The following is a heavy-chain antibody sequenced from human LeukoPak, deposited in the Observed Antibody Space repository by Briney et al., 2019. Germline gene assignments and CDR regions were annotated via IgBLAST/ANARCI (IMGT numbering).Heavy chain of an antibody. Sequence: GASVKVSCKTSGYTFTDYPLYWVRQAPGQGLEWVGWINPNSGGTNYAQSFQGRVTVTRDTSINTAYMELSRLTSDDTVVYFCARDPTPLITGYFDQGGQGTLVTVSS. CDR3: ARDPTPLITGYFDQ. J-gene: IGHJ4*02. CDR2: INPNSGGT. D-gene: IGHD4/OR15-4a*01. V-gene: IGHV1-2*02. CDR1: GYTFTDYP.